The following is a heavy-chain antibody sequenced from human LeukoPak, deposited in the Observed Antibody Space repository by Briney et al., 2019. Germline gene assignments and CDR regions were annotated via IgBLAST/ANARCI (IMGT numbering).Heavy chain of an antibody. Sequence: PSETLSLTCAVSGGSISSSNWWNWVRQPPGKGLEWIGEIYHSGSTNYNPSLKSRVTISVDKSKNQFSLKLSSVTAADTAVYYCARVGFIYYYDSSGLDYWGQGTLVTVSS. J-gene: IGHJ4*02. CDR1: GGSISSSNW. CDR2: IYHSGST. D-gene: IGHD3-22*01. CDR3: ARVGFIYYYDSSGLDY. V-gene: IGHV4-4*02.